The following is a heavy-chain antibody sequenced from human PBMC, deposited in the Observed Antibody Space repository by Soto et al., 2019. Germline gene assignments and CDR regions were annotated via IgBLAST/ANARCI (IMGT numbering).Heavy chain of an antibody. J-gene: IGHJ4*02. V-gene: IGHV3-48*03. D-gene: IGHD5-18*01. CDR2: ISSSGSTI. CDR3: VEGWDTAMIYFDY. Sequence: EVQLVESGGGLVQPGGSLRLSCAASGFTFSSYEMNWVRQAPGQGLEWVSYISSSGSTIYYADAVKGRFTISRDNAKNPLYLQMNSLRAEDTAVYYFVEGWDTAMIYFDYWGRGTLVTVSS. CDR1: GFTFSSYE.